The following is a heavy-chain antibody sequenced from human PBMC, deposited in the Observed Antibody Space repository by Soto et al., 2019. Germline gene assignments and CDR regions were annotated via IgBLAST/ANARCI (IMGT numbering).Heavy chain of an antibody. D-gene: IGHD2-15*01. Sequence: QVQLVQSGAEVKKPGASVKVSCKASGYTFTSYAMHWVRQAPGQRLEWMGWITAGNGNTKYSQKFQGRVTITRDTSASTAYMELSSLGSEDTAVYYFARGGGCSGGSGYSSSFDYWGQGTLVTVSS. CDR1: GYTFTSYA. V-gene: IGHV1-3*01. J-gene: IGHJ4*02. CDR3: ARGGGCSGGSGYSSSFDY. CDR2: ITAGNGNT.